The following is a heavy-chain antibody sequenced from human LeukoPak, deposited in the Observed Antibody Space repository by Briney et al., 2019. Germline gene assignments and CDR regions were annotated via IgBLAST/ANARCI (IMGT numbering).Heavy chain of an antibody. V-gene: IGHV3-48*04. J-gene: IGHJ3*01. Sequence: GGSLRLSCAASEFSFSSSNMNWVRQAPGKGLEWISYISGSSSTIFYADSVKGRFIISRDNAKRSMYLQMNSLRADDTAVYYCAREVSGWRGGAFDLWGQGTMVTVSS. CDR3: AREVSGWRGGAFDL. D-gene: IGHD6-19*01. CDR1: EFSFSSSN. CDR2: ISGSSSTI.